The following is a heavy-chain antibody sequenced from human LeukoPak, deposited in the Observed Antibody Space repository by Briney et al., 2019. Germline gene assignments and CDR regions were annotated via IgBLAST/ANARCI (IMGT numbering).Heavy chain of an antibody. CDR3: SRDQTPYY. CDR2: IYSGGST. V-gene: IGHV3-53*01. J-gene: IGHJ4*02. CDR1: GFTVSSNY. Sequence: TGGSLRLSCAASGFTVSSNYMSWVRQAPGKGLEWVSVIYSGGSTYYADSVKGRFTISRDNSKNTLYLQMNSLKTEDTAVYFCSRDQTPYYWGQGTLVTVSS.